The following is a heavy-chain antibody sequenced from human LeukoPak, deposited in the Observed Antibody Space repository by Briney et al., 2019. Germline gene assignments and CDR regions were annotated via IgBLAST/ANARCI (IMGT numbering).Heavy chain of an antibody. CDR1: GGSFSGYY. Sequence: PSETLSLTCAVYGGSFSGYYWSWIRQPPGKGLEWIGEINHSGNTNYNPSLKSRVTISVDTSKNQSSPKLSSVTAADTAVYYCASWRGYYYYYMDVWGKGTTVTVSS. D-gene: IGHD3-3*01. CDR2: INHSGNT. CDR3: ASWRGYYYYYMDV. V-gene: IGHV4-34*01. J-gene: IGHJ6*03.